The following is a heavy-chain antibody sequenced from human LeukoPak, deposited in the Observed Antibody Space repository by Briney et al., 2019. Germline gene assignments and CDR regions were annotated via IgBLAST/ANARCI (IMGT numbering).Heavy chain of an antibody. V-gene: IGHV1-24*01. CDR1: GYTLTELS. CDR3: ATVSTMVRKTPIYAFDI. Sequence: ASVKVSCKVSGYTLTELSMHWVRQAPGKGLEWMGGFDPEDGETIYAQKFQGRVTMTEDTSTDTAYMELSSLRSEDTAVYYCATVSTMVRKTPIYAFDIWGQGTMVTVSS. D-gene: IGHD3-10*01. CDR2: FDPEDGET. J-gene: IGHJ3*02.